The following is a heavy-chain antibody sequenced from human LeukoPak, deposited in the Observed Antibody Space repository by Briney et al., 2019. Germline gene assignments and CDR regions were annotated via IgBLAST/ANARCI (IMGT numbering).Heavy chain of an antibody. CDR2: INSDGTDI. CDR3: ARVGYYDSSNYYAYFQH. J-gene: IGHJ1*01. D-gene: IGHD3-22*01. CDR1: GFTFSSYW. V-gene: IGHV3-74*01. Sequence: PVGSLRLSCAASGFTFSSYWMHWVRQAPGKGLEWVARINSDGTDISYGDSVKGRFTISRDNAKNTLYLQMNSLRVEDTAVYYCARVGYYDSSNYYAYFQHWGQGDLFTVSS.